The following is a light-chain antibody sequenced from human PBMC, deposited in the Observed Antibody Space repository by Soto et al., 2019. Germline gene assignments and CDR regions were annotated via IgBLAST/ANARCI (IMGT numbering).Light chain of an antibody. J-gene: IGKJ1*01. CDR3: PGYGSSSHR. Sequence: RQSPLTLSADPGARSTRACRASQSIRSNVAWYQQKPGQAPRLLIYRASSRATGIPARFSGGGSGTDFALTINCLEPEDFAVYFCPGYGSSSHRFGQGPKLDIK. V-gene: IGKV3-20*01. CDR2: RAS. CDR1: QSIRSN.